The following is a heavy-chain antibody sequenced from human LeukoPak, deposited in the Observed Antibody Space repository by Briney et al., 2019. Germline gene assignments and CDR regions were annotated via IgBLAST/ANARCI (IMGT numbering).Heavy chain of an antibody. J-gene: IGHJ4*02. V-gene: IGHV3-11*05. Sequence: PVGSLTLSCPASGFTFSDYYICWIRQPRGRRLEWVSDICSSSSYTNYADSVQVRFTIYRDNPMNSLYLQMNSQRAEDTAWSDCARGHRYSGYVSNFDTWGQGTLVTVSS. D-gene: IGHD5-12*01. CDR2: ICSSSSYT. CDR1: GFTFSDYY. CDR3: ARGHRYSGYVSNFDT.